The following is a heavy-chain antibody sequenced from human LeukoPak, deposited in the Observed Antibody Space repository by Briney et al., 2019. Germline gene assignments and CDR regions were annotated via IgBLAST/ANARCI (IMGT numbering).Heavy chain of an antibody. D-gene: IGHD6-19*01. V-gene: IGHV3-74*01. CDR3: ARAPSGWSDYWYFDL. Sequence: GGSLRLSCAASGFTFSSYWMHWVRQAPGKGLVWLSRIHSDGSSTSYADSVKGRFIISRDNSKNTLFLQMNSLRAEDTAVYYCARAPSGWSDYWYFDLWGRGTLVTVSS. CDR1: GFTFSSYW. CDR2: IHSDGSST. J-gene: IGHJ2*01.